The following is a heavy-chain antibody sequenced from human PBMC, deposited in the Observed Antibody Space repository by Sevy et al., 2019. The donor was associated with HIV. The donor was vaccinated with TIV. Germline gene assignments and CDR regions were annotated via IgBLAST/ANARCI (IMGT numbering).Heavy chain of an antibody. D-gene: IGHD3-22*01. CDR2: IFGSGDVT. J-gene: IGHJ3*02. Sequence: GGYLRLSCAASGFSFSSYAMNWVRQAPGKGLEWVSTIFGSGDVTYYADSVKGRFTISRDKSKNTLYLQMYSLRADDTAVYYCAGARYDTSGSFDAFDIWGQGTMVTVSS. V-gene: IGHV3-23*01. CDR3: AGARYDTSGSFDAFDI. CDR1: GFSFSSYA.